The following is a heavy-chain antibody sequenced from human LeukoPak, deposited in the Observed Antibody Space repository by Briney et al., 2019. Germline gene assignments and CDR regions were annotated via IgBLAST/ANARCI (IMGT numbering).Heavy chain of an antibody. CDR2: ISSSGSTI. CDR3: ARVAMVKSFFDY. D-gene: IGHD5-18*01. J-gene: IGHJ4*02. Sequence: GGSLRLSCAASGFTFSSYEMNWVRQAPGKGLEWVSYISSSGSTIYYADSVKGRFTISRDNAKNSLYLQMNSLRAEDTAVYHCARVAMVKSFFDYWGQGTLVTVSS. V-gene: IGHV3-48*03. CDR1: GFTFSSYE.